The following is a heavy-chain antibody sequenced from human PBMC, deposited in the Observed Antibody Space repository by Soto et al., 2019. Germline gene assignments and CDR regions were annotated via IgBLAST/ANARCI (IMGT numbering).Heavy chain of an antibody. Sequence: QVQLVESGGGVVQPGRSLRLSCAASGFTFSSYAMHWVRQAPGMGLEWVAVISYDGSNKYYADSVKGRFTISRDNSKNTLYLQMNSLRAEDTAVYYCAREDWIQLGYYYYYGMDVWGQGTTVTVSS. V-gene: IGHV3-30-3*01. D-gene: IGHD5-18*01. J-gene: IGHJ6*02. CDR3: AREDWIQLGYYYYYGMDV. CDR2: ISYDGSNK. CDR1: GFTFSSYA.